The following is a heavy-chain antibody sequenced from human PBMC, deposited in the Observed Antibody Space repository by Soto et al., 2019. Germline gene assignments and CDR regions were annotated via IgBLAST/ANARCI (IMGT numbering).Heavy chain of an antibody. CDR2: TRNKANSYTT. CDR3: ARVRSGSYYVDY. D-gene: IGHD1-26*01. Sequence: GGSLRLSCAASGFTFSDHYMDWVRQAPGKGLEWVGRTRNKANSYTTEYAASVKGRFTISRDDSKNSLYLQMNSLKTEDTAVYYCARVRSGSYYVDYWGQGTLVTVSS. CDR1: GFTFSDHY. J-gene: IGHJ4*02. V-gene: IGHV3-72*01.